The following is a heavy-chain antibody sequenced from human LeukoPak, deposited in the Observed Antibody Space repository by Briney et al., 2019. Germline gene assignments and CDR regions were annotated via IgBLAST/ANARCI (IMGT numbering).Heavy chain of an antibody. J-gene: IGHJ4*02. CDR1: VLTFVDYA. Sequence: GGPLRPSCAAPVLTFVDYAMTWVAQPPGKGLGWVFVINWNVGSTGYADSVKVRFTISRDNAKNSLYLQMNSLRAEDTALYYCARVPTFPSGYSAYYFDYWGQGTLVTVSS. D-gene: IGHD3-22*01. CDR2: INWNVGST. V-gene: IGHV3-20*04. CDR3: ARVPTFPSGYSAYYFDY.